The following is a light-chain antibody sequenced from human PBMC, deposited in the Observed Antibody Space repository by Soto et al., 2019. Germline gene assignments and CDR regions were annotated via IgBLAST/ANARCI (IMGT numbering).Light chain of an antibody. J-gene: IGKJ5*01. CDR3: HQRYDWPIT. Sequence: EIVLTQSPANLSLSPGERDSLXCSANQSLSTDLPWFQQRAGKARRLLIYDASRRATGIPARFSGSGSGTDFTRTISSLEPEDFAVYYGHQRYDWPITFGQGTRLEIK. V-gene: IGKV3-11*01. CDR2: DAS. CDR1: QSLSTD.